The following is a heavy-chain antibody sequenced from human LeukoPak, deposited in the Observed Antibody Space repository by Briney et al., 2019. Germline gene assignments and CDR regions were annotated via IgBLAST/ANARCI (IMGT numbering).Heavy chain of an antibody. CDR3: ARVISGTGRLDH. J-gene: IGHJ4*02. V-gene: IGHV3-33*01. D-gene: IGHD1-14*01. Sequence: GGSLRLPCAASGFTFSSYGMHWVRQAPGKGLEWVSIIWYDGSNEYYADSVKGRFIITRDNSKNTLYLQMNSLRAEDTAVYFCARVISGTGRLDHWGQGTLVTVSS. CDR1: GFTFSSYG. CDR2: IWYDGSNE.